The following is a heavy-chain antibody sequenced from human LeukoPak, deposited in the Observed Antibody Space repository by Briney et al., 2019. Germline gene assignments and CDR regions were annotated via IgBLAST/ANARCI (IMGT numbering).Heavy chain of an antibody. CDR1: GYSFTKSW. J-gene: IGHJ3*02. D-gene: IGHD3-3*01. Sequence: GESLKISCKGSGYSFTKSWIGWVRQMPGKGLEWMGIIYPGDSDTRYSPSFQGQVTISADKSISTAYLQWSSLKASDTAMYYCACDFWSGYFRGKNAFDIWGQGTMVTVSS. CDR2: IYPGDSDT. V-gene: IGHV5-51*01. CDR3: ACDFWSGYFRGKNAFDI.